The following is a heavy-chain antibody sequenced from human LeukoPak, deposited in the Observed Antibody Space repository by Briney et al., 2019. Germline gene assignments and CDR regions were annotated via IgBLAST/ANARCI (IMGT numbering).Heavy chain of an antibody. CDR3: ARMYFGDYKDMDV. J-gene: IGHJ6*03. CDR2: IDWDDDR. V-gene: IGHV2-70*11. CDR1: GFSLLTSGVS. Sequence: SGPALVEPTQTLTLTCTFSGFSLLTSGVSVTWIRQPPGRALEGLARIDWDDDRYYNTSLEARLTISKDTSKNQVILTVTDMDPVDSATYYCARMYFGDYKDMDVWGKGTTVTVSS. D-gene: IGHD3-10*01.